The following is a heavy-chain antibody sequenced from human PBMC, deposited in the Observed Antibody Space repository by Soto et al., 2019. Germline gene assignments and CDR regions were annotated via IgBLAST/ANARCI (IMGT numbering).Heavy chain of an antibody. CDR3: AREVANYYYGMDV. V-gene: IGHV3-11*05. CDR1: GFTFSDYY. D-gene: IGHD5-12*01. Sequence: QVQLVESGGGLVKPGGSLRLSCAASGFTFSDYYMSWIRQAPGKGLEWVSYISSSSSYTNYADSVKGRFTISRDNPKNSLYLQMNSLRAEDTAVYYCAREVANYYYGMDVWGQGTTVTVSS. CDR2: ISSSSSYT. J-gene: IGHJ6*02.